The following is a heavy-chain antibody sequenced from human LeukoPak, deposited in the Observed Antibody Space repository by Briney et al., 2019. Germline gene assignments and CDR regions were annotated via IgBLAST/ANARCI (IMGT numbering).Heavy chain of an antibody. Sequence: SETLSLTCTVSGSSINSYYWSWIRQPAGKGLEWIGRIYSTGSTNYNPSLKSRVTMSVDTSKNQFSLRLRSVTAADTAVYYCARQIASAGTAGFDFWGQGALVTVSS. CDR2: IYSTGST. J-gene: IGHJ4*02. D-gene: IGHD6-13*01. CDR3: ARQIASAGTAGFDF. V-gene: IGHV4-4*07. CDR1: GSSINSYY.